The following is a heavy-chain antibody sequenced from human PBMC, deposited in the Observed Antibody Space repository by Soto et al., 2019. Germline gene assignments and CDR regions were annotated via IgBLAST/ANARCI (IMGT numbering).Heavy chain of an antibody. CDR3: ARDPDRVYGLQAWFDP. J-gene: IGHJ5*02. D-gene: IGHD5-12*01. Sequence: SETLSLTCAVYGGSFSGYYWSWIRQPPGKGLEWIGEINHSGSTNYNPSLKSRVTISVDTSKNQFSLKLSSVTAADTAVYYCARDPDRVYGLQAWFDPWGRGTLVTVSS. CDR1: GGSFSGYY. V-gene: IGHV4-34*01. CDR2: INHSGST.